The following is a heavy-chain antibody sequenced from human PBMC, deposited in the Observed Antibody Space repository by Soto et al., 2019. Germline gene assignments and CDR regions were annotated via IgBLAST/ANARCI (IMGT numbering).Heavy chain of an antibody. J-gene: IGHJ5*02. CDR1: GFTFADYA. V-gene: IGHV3-9*01. D-gene: IGHD6-13*01. Sequence: EVQLVESGGGLVQPGRSLRLSCAASGFTFADYAMHWVRQVPRKGLEWVSGISWNSGSIGYADSVKGRFILSRDNAKNSLYLQMNSLRTDDTALYYCAKAPTSNWPNGRFDPWGQGTLVTVSS. CDR3: AKAPTSNWPNGRFDP. CDR2: ISWNSGSI.